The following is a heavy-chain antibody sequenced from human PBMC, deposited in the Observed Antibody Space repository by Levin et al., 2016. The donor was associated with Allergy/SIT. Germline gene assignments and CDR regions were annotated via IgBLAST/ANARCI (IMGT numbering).Heavy chain of an antibody. CDR1: GGSINSGTYS. CDR3: ARHRRGQRCFDF. CDR2: LYNSGST. Sequence: SETLSLTCSVSGGSINSGTYSWSWIRQFPGKGLEWIGFLYNSGSTYYHPSLTSRLIMSADTSKNQFSLEVNSVTAADTAVYYCARHRRGQRCFDFWGQGILVTVSS. D-gene: IGHD6-25*01. J-gene: IGHJ4*02. V-gene: IGHV4-39*01.